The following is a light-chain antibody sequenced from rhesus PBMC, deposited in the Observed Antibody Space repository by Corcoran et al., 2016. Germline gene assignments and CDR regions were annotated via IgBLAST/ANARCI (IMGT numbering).Light chain of an antibody. J-gene: IGKJ3*01. CDR1: QSISSW. V-gene: IGKV1-22*01. Sequence: DIQMTQSPSSLSASVGDTDTITCRASQSISSWLAWSQQKPGKAPKLLIDKVSRLQSGVPSRFCGSGSGTVFTLTISSLQSEDFATYYCQQYNSRPFTFGPGAKLDIK. CDR3: QQYNSRPFT. CDR2: KVS.